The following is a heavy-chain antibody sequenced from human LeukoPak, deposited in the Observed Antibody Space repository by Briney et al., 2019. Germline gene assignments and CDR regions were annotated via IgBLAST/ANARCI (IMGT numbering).Heavy chain of an antibody. D-gene: IGHD6-19*01. CDR3: ARDLPDSSGWGAFDI. J-gene: IGHJ3*02. Sequence: PGGSLRLSCAASGFTFSSYSMNWVRQAPGKGLEWVSSISSSSSYIYYADSVKGRFTISRDNAKNSLYLQMNSLRAEDTAVYYCARDLPDSSGWGAFDIWGQGTMVTVSS. CDR1: GFTFSSYS. CDR2: ISSSSSYI. V-gene: IGHV3-21*01.